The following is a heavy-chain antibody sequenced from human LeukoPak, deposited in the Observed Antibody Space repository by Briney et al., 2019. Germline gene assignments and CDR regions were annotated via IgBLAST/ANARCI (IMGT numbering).Heavy chain of an antibody. D-gene: IGHD2-2*01. J-gene: IGHJ5*02. V-gene: IGHV4-30-2*01. CDR2: IYHSGST. Sequence: SETLSLTCTVSGGSISSGGYYWSWIRQPPGKGLEWIGYIYHSGSTYYNPSLKSRVTISVDRSKNQFSLKLSSVTAADTAVYYCARAEKYCSGTSCYHKWFDPWGQGTLVTVSS. CDR3: ARAEKYCSGTSCYHKWFDP. CDR1: GGSISSGGYY.